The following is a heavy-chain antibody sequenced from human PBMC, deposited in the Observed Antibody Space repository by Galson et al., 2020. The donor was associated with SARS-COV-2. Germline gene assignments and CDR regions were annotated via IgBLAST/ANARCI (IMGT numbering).Heavy chain of an antibody. CDR1: GFTLSSSA. J-gene: IGHJ4*02. CDR3: ARDGRSGPHYYYFDY. Sequence: GGSLRLSCAASGFTLSSSAMHWVSLAPGKGLEWVALISWDGTYQRYGDSVKGRFTISRDNSKNTLYLQMNSLRVEDTAVYYCARDGRSGPHYYYFDYWGLGTLVTVSS. V-gene: IGHV3-30*16. CDR2: ISWDGTYQ. D-gene: IGHD1-26*01.